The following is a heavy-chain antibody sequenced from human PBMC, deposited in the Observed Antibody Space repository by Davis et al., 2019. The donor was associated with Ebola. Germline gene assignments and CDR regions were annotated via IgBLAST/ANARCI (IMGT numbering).Heavy chain of an antibody. CDR3: ARRFNSYGYLVDY. V-gene: IGHV5-51*01. CDR1: GYTFTTYW. Sequence: GESLKISCKASGYTFTTYWIAWVRQMPGKGLEWMGIIYPGDSETRYSPSFQGQVTVSVDTSISTAYLQWSSLKASDTAMYYCARRFNSYGYLVDYWGQGTLVTVSS. D-gene: IGHD3-16*01. CDR2: IYPGDSET. J-gene: IGHJ4*02.